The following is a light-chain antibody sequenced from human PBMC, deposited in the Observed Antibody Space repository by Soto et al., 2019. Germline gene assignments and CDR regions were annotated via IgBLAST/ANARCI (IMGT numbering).Light chain of an antibody. CDR1: KLGNKY. J-gene: IGLJ3*02. Sequence: SYELTQPPSVSVSPGQTAIITCSGDKLGNKYTCWYQQKPGQSPVLVIYQDNKRPSGIPERFSGSDSGNTATLTISGTQAMDEADYYCQAWDSRSYVVFGGGTKVTVL. V-gene: IGLV3-1*01. CDR2: QDN. CDR3: QAWDSRSYVV.